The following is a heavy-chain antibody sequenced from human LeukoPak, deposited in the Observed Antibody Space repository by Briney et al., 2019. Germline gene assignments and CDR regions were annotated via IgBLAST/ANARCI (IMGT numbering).Heavy chain of an antibody. CDR1: GGSFSDYF. D-gene: IGHD2-2*01. V-gene: IGHV4-34*01. Sequence: SETLFLTCAVYGGSFSDYFWGWIRQPPGKGLEWIGEINHSGRTYYNPSLKSRVTISVDTSKNQFSLNLSSVTAADTAVYYCARDVVVPAAIHYGMDVWGQGTTVTVSS. J-gene: IGHJ6*02. CDR2: INHSGRT. CDR3: ARDVVVPAAIHYGMDV.